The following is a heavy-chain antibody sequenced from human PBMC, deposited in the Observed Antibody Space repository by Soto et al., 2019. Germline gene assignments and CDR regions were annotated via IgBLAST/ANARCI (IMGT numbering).Heavy chain of an antibody. Sequence: SETLSLTCTVPGGSISSYYWSWIRQPPGKGLEWIGYIYYSGSTNYNPSLKSRVTISVDTSKNQFSLKLSSVTAADTAVYYCARGWGCSSTSCYKYYYYGMDVWGQGTTVTVSS. J-gene: IGHJ6*02. CDR3: ARGWGCSSTSCYKYYYYGMDV. CDR1: GGSISSYY. CDR2: IYYSGST. D-gene: IGHD2-2*01. V-gene: IGHV4-59*12.